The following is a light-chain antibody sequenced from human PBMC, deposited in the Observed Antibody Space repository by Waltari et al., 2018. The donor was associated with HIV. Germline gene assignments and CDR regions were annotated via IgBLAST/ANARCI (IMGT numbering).Light chain of an antibody. CDR3: TSHTLTRILL. V-gene: IGLV2-14*01. CDR2: GVN. CDR1: SLDIGLYDF. J-gene: IGLJ3*02. Sequence: QSALTQPASMSGSPGQSITISCTGSSLDIGLYDFVSWYKHPPNTAPQLIIYGVNRRPPGVTSRFSASKSGDVASLTISGLQPEDEADYYCTSHTLTRILLFGGGTRLTVL.